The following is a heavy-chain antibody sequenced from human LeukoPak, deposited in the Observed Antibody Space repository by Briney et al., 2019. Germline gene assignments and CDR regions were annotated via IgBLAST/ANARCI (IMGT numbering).Heavy chain of an antibody. Sequence: GRSLRLSCAASGFTFSSYGMHWVRQAPGKGLEWVAALSDDSSRIYYAESVKGRFSISRDNSQNTLFLQMNSLRGEDAAIYYCAKKREEMAIPSPFEIRGQGTMVIVSS. V-gene: IGHV3-30*18. J-gene: IGHJ3*02. CDR1: GFTFSSYG. CDR3: AKKREEMAIPSPFEI. D-gene: IGHD5-24*01. CDR2: LSDDSSRI.